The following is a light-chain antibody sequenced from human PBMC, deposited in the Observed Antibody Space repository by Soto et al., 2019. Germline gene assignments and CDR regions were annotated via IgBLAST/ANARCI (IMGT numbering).Light chain of an antibody. V-gene: IGKV3-11*01. CDR3: QQRSDWPST. Sequence: EIVLTQSPATLSLSPGERATLSCMASQSVSSYLAWYQQKPGQAPRLLIYDASNRATGIPARFSGSGSGTEFTTTISSLEPDDFAVSYCQQRSDWPSTFGGGTKVHIK. J-gene: IGKJ4*01. CDR1: QSVSSY. CDR2: DAS.